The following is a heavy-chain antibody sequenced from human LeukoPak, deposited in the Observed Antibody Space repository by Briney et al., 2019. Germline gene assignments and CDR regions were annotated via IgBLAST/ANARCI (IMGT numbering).Heavy chain of an antibody. Sequence: GGSLRLSCAASGFTFSSYVMSWVRQAPGKGLEWVSGISGSGGSTYYADSVKGRFTISRDNSKNTLYLQMNSLRAEDTAVYYCAKDASGSSRRWFDPWGQGTLVTVSS. J-gene: IGHJ5*02. V-gene: IGHV3-23*01. CDR1: GFTFSSYV. CDR3: AKDASGSSRRWFDP. CDR2: ISGSGGST. D-gene: IGHD1-26*01.